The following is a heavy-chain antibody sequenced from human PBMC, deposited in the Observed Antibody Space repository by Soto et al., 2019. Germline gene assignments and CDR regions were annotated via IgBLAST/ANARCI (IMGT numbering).Heavy chain of an antibody. CDR1: GGSISSYY. CDR2: IYYSGST. J-gene: IGHJ4*02. V-gene: IGHV4-59*01. D-gene: IGHD4-17*01. Sequence: SETLSLTCTVSGGSISSYYWSWIRQPPGKGLEWIGYIYYSGSTNYNPSLKSRVTISVDTSKNQFSLKLSSVTAADTAVYYCARQDYGDYQFDYWGQGTLVTVSS. CDR3: ARQDYGDYQFDY.